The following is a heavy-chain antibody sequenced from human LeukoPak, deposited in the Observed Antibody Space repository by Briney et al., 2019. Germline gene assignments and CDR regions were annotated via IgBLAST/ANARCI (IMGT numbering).Heavy chain of an antibody. D-gene: IGHD6-19*01. CDR3: AKNQGQWLVPVDY. Sequence: GGSLRLSCAASGFTFSSHEMNWVRQAPGKGLEWVSYITSSGSTKYYADSVKGRFTISRDNSKNTLYLQMNNLRAEDTALYYCAKNQGQWLVPVDYWGQGTLVTVSS. V-gene: IGHV3-48*03. J-gene: IGHJ4*02. CDR1: GFTFSSHE. CDR2: ITSSGSTK.